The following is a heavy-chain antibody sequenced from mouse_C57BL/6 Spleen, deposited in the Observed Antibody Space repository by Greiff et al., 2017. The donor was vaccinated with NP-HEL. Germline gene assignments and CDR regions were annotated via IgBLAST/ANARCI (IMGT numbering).Heavy chain of an antibody. Sequence: VQGVESGPGLVAPSQSLSITCTVSGFSLTSYAISWVRQPPGKGLEWLGVIWTGGGTNYNSALKSRLSISKDNSKSQVFLKMNSLQTDDTARYYCARNVGNYYGSSYCAMDYWGQGTSVTVSS. CDR2: IWTGGGT. V-gene: IGHV2-9-1*01. D-gene: IGHD1-1*01. CDR3: ARNVGNYYGSSYCAMDY. CDR1: GFSLTSYA. J-gene: IGHJ4*01.